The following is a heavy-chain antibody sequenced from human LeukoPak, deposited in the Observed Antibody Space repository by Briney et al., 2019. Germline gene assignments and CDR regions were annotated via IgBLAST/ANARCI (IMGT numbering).Heavy chain of an antibody. J-gene: IGHJ4*02. CDR2: ISGGSSGST. CDR1: GFTFSDYA. V-gene: IGHV3-23*01. D-gene: IGHD6-19*01. CDR3: ARRYSSGWYDY. Sequence: GGSLRLSCAASGFTFSDYAMSWVRQAPGKGLEWLSVISGGSSGSTYYADSVKGRFTISRDNSKNTLYLQMNSLRAEDTAVYYCARRYSSGWYDYWGQGTLVTVSS.